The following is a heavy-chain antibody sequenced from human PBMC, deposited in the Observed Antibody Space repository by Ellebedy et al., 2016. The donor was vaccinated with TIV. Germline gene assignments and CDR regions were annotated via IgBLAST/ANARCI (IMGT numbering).Heavy chain of an antibody. CDR2: IYYSGST. V-gene: IGHV4-59*12. CDR3: AREMGYDTLTGNYGMDV. J-gene: IGHJ6*02. D-gene: IGHD3-9*01. Sequence: SETLSLTCTVSGGSISHYYWSWIRQPPGKGLEWIGYIYYSGSTNYNPSIKSRVTISVDTSKNQFSLQLTSVTAADTAVYYCAREMGYDTLTGNYGMDVWGQGTTVTVSS. CDR1: GGSISHYY.